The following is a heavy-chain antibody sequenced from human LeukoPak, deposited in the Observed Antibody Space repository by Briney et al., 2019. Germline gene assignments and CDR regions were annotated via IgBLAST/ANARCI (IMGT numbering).Heavy chain of an antibody. CDR1: GDSIISSSYY. Sequence: SETLSLTCTVSGDSIISSSYYWGWIRQPPGKGLEWIGYIYYSGSTNYNPSLKSRVTISVDTSKNQFSLKLSSVTAADTAVYYCARDRVLRYFDWLSYYYYGMDVWGQGTTVTVSS. CDR2: IYYSGST. CDR3: ARDRVLRYFDWLSYYYYGMDV. V-gene: IGHV4-61*01. D-gene: IGHD3-9*01. J-gene: IGHJ6*02.